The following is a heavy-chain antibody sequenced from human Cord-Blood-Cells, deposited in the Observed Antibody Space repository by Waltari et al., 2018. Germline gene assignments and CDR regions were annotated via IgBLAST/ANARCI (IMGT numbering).Heavy chain of an antibody. CDR2: IYYSGST. Sequence: QLQLQESGPGLVKPSETLSLTCTVSGGPTSSRSYYWGLIRPPPGKGLEWIGSIYYSGSTYYNPSLKSRVTISVDTSKNQFSLKLSSVTAADTAVYYCARRLATIFGVVIGFDYWGQGTLVTVSS. CDR3: ARRLATIFGVVIGFDY. J-gene: IGHJ4*02. CDR1: GGPTSSRSYY. V-gene: IGHV4-39*01. D-gene: IGHD3-3*01.